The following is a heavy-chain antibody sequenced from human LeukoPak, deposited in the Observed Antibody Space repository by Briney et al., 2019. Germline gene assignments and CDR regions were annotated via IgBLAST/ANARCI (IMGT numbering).Heavy chain of an antibody. CDR3: TRDNSYNYNYKGMDV. D-gene: IGHD2-2*02. CDR1: GFTFSIYW. CDR2: IKEDGSVK. Sequence: PGGSLRLSCAASGFTFSIYWMSWVRQAPGKGLEWVAYIKEDGSVKKYVDSVKGRFTISRDNAKNSLILQMDSLRDEDTAVYYCTRDNSYNYNYKGMDVWGQGTTVTVS. J-gene: IGHJ6*02. V-gene: IGHV3-7*01.